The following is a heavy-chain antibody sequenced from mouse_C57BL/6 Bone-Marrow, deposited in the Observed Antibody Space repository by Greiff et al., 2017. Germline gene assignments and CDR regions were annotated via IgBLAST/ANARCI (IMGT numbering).Heavy chain of an antibody. CDR3: ARGARITTYGYLDV. Sequence: ESGPGLVKPSQSLSLHCSVTGYSITSGYYWNWIRQFPVNKLEWMGYISYAGSNNYNPSLKNRISIPRYTSKNQFFLKLNSVTTEDTATYYGARGARITTYGYLDVWGTGTTVTGSS. V-gene: IGHV3-6*01. CDR2: ISYAGSN. D-gene: IGHD1-1*01. CDR1: GYSITSGYY. J-gene: IGHJ1*03.